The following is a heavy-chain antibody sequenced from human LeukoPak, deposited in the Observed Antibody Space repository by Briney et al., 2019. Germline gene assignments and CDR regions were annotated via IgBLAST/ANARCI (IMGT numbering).Heavy chain of an antibody. V-gene: IGHV3-11*06. CDR2: TSSTAGYT. CDR1: GFTVSDYY. Sequence: GGSLRLSCAAFGFTVSDYYMSWIRQAPGKGLEWISHTSSTAGYTNYADSVKGRFTISRDNTKNSLYLQLNSLRAEDTAVYYCASERKTGSAYHFDYWGQGTPVTVSS. D-gene: IGHD6-19*01. J-gene: IGHJ4*02. CDR3: ASERKTGSAYHFDY.